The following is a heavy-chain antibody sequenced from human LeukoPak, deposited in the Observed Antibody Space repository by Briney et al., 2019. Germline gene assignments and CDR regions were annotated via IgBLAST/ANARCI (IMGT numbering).Heavy chain of an antibody. J-gene: IGHJ3*02. Sequence: SQTLSLTCTVSGGSISSGGYYWSWIRQHPGKGLEWIGYIYYSGSTYYNPSLKSRVTISVDTSKNQFSLKLSSVTAADTAVYYCARETGEYSYGYSDAFDIWGQGTMVTVSS. D-gene: IGHD5-18*01. CDR2: IYYSGST. CDR1: GGSISSGGYY. V-gene: IGHV4-31*03. CDR3: ARETGEYSYGYSDAFDI.